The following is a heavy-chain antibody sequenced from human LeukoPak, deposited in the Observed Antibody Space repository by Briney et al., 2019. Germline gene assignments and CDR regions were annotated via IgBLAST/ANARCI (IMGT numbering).Heavy chain of an antibody. J-gene: IGHJ4*02. D-gene: IGHD3-10*01. CDR2: ISGSGGST. V-gene: IGHV3-23*01. CDR3: ASKKGRSGDY. Sequence: GGSLRLSCAASGFTFSSYAMSWVRQAPGKGLEWVSAISGSGGSTYYAGSVKGRFTISRDNSKNTLYLQMNSLRAEDTAVYYCASKKGRSGDYWGQGTLVTVSS. CDR1: GFTFSSYA.